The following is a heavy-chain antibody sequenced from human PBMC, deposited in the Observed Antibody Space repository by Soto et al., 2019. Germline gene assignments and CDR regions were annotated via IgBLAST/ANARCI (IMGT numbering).Heavy chain of an antibody. V-gene: IGHV7-4-1*01. Sequence: ASVKVSCKASGYTSTSYAMNWVRQAPGQGLEWMGWINTNTGNPTYAQGFTGRFVFSLDTSVSTAYLQICSLKAEDTAVYYCARDAAPPTYDFWSGYYNRYYYYGMDVWGQGTTVTVSS. CDR2: INTNTGNP. CDR3: ARDAAPPTYDFWSGYYNRYYYYGMDV. CDR1: GYTSTSYA. D-gene: IGHD3-3*01. J-gene: IGHJ6*02.